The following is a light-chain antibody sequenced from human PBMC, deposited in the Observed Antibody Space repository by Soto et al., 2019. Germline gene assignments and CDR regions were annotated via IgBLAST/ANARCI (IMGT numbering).Light chain of an antibody. J-gene: IGKJ1*01. CDR1: QSVSYN. CDR2: DAS. Sequence: EIVMTQSPATLSVSPGERVTLSCTASQSVSYNLAWYQQKRGQAPRLLIYDASTRATGIPARFTGSGSGTEFTLTISSLQSEDFAVFYCQQYKNWPRTFGQGTKVEIK. V-gene: IGKV3-15*01. CDR3: QQYKNWPRT.